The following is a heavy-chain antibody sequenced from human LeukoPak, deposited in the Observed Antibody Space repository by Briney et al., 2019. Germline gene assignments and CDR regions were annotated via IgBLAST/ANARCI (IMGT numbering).Heavy chain of an antibody. D-gene: IGHD1-1*01. J-gene: IGHJ5*02. Sequence: RASVKVSCKASGYTFTDYWIGWVRQMPGRGPEWMAIIYPGDSDTRYSPSFQGQVTISADKSINTAYLQWSSLTASDTAMYYCAREHAKGYSWFDPWGQGTLVTVSS. CDR3: AREHAKGYSWFDP. CDR2: IYPGDSDT. CDR1: GYTFTDYW. V-gene: IGHV5-51*01.